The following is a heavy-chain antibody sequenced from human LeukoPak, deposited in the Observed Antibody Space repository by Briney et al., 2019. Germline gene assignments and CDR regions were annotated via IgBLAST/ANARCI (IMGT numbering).Heavy chain of an antibody. Sequence: GGSLRLSCAASGFTFSSYWMHWVRQAPGKGLEWVSSISSSSSYIYYADSVKGRFTISRDNAKNSLYLQMNSLRAEDTAVYYCARLSGATMIVVASSGDFDYWGQGTLVTVSS. CDR2: ISSSSSYI. J-gene: IGHJ4*02. D-gene: IGHD3-22*01. V-gene: IGHV3-21*01. CDR1: GFTFSSYW. CDR3: ARLSGATMIVVASSGDFDY.